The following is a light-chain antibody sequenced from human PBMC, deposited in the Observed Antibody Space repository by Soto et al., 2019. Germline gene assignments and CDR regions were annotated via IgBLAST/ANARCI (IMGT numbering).Light chain of an antibody. V-gene: IGKV3-20*01. CDR3: QQVSSYPLT. CDR2: DAS. Sequence: ALSQSPGTLSLSPGERATLSCRSSQTVRNNYLAWYQQKPGQAPRLLIYDASSRATGIPDRFSGGGSGTDFTLTISRLEPEDFAVYYCQQVSSYPLTFGGGTKVDIK. CDR1: QTVRNNY. J-gene: IGKJ4*01.